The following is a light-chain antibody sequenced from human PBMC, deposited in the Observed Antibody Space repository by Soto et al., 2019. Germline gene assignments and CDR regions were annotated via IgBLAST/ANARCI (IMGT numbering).Light chain of an antibody. CDR3: QVWDSSSDLVV. Sequence: SYELTQPPSVSVAPGQTARITCGGNNIGSKSVHWYQQKPGQAPVLVVYDDSDRRSGIPERFYGSNSGNTATLTISRVEAGDEADYYCQVWDSSSDLVVFGGGTKQTVL. J-gene: IGLJ2*01. CDR1: NIGSKS. CDR2: DDS. V-gene: IGLV3-21*02.